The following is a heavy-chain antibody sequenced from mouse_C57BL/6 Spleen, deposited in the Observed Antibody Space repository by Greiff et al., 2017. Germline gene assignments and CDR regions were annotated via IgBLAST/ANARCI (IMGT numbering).Heavy chain of an antibody. J-gene: IGHJ4*01. V-gene: IGHV5-6*01. CDR3: ARQRGGDAMDY. CDR1: GFTFSSYG. Sequence: EVKLMESGGDLVKPGGSLKLSCAASGFTFSSYGMSWVRQTPDKRLEWVATISSGGSYTYYPDSVKGRFTISRDNAKNTLYLQMSSLKSEDTAMYYCARQRGGDAMDYWGQGTSVTVSS. CDR2: ISSGGSYT.